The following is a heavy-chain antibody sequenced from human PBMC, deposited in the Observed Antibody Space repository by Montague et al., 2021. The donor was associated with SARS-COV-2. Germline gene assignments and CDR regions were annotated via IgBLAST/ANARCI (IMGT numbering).Heavy chain of an antibody. CDR2: IDAVQNT. CDR1: VFRVSTNY. J-gene: IGHJ6*02. Sequence: SLRLSRAASVFRVSTNYLTWVRQAPGRELDWVSFIDAVQNTYYADSVNXQFTVSIDNSKNTVNLQMNSLRVEDADIYYFPRDERRASKGSYGLDVWGPGTPVTVSS. CDR3: PRDERRASKGSYGLDV. V-gene: IGHV3-53*01. D-gene: IGHD4-11*01.